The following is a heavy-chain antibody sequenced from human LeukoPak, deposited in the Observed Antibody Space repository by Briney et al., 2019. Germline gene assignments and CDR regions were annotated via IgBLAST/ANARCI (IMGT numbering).Heavy chain of an antibody. Sequence: PPGGSLRLSCVASGFTFSTFGMNWVRQAPGKGLEWVSYVSSSRTTIYYADSVKGRFTISRDDAKSSLYLQMNSLRAEDTAVYYCARGEDYFAYWGQGTLVTVSS. CDR1: GFTFSTFG. J-gene: IGHJ4*02. CDR3: ARGEDYFAY. V-gene: IGHV3-48*01. CDR2: VSSSRTTI.